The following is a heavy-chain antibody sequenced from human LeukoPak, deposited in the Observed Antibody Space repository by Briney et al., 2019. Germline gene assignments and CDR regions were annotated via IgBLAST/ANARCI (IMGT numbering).Heavy chain of an antibody. CDR2: ICSSSSYI. J-gene: IGHJ3*02. CDR1: GFTFSSHS. CDR3: ARSSPHCSSTSCYNDAFDI. Sequence: GGSLRLSCAASGFTFSSHSMNWVRQAPGKGLEWVSSICSSSSYIYYADSVKGRFTISRDNAKNSLYLQMNSLRAEDTAVYYCARSSPHCSSTSCYNDAFDIWGQGTMVTVPS. D-gene: IGHD2-2*02. V-gene: IGHV3-21*01.